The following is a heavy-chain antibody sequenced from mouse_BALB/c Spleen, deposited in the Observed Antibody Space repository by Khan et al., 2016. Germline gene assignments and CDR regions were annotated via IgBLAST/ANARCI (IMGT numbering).Heavy chain of an antibody. Sequence: QMQLEESGAELMKPGASVRISCKATGYTIGSFWIGWVKQRPGHGLEWIGEILPVSGLINYNEKFKGKATFTADTSSNTAYMQLSSLTSEDSAVHYCARRNWDGRYFDVWGAGTTVTVSS. D-gene: IGHD4-1*01. CDR1: GYTIGSFW. J-gene: IGHJ1*01. V-gene: IGHV1-9*01. CDR2: ILPVSGLI. CDR3: ARRNWDGRYFDV.